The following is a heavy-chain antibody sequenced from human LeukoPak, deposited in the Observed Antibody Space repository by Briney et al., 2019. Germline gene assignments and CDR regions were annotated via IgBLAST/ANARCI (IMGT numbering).Heavy chain of an antibody. Sequence: GGSLRLSCAASGFTVSSNYMSWVRQAPGKGLEWVSVIYSGGSTYYADSVKGRFTISRDNSKNTLYLQMNSLRAEDTAVYYCAKDLSAYSGYDSTLYYYYYMDVWGKGTTVTVSS. CDR2: IYSGGST. CDR1: GFTVSSNY. CDR3: AKDLSAYSGYDSTLYYYYYMDV. D-gene: IGHD5-12*01. J-gene: IGHJ6*03. V-gene: IGHV3-66*01.